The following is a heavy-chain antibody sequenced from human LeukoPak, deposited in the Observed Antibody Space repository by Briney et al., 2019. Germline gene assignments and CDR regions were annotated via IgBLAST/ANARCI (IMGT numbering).Heavy chain of an antibody. CDR2: IKQDGSRI. J-gene: IGHJ4*02. V-gene: IGHV3-7*01. Sequence: PGGCLRLSCAASGFTFSSYWMSWVRQAPGKGLEWVANIKQDGSRIHYVDSVKGRFTISRDNAKNSLYLQMNSLRAEDTAVYYCARDPGIAAAGTVGYFDFWGQGTLVTVSS. CDR3: ARDPGIAAAGTVGYFDF. CDR1: GFTFSSYW. D-gene: IGHD6-13*01.